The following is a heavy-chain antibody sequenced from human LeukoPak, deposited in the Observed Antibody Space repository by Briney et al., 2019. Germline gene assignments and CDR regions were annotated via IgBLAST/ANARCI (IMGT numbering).Heavy chain of an antibody. CDR3: ARGRKAGYDTRPNRGLDY. CDR2: MNPNSGNT. Sequence: ASVTVSCKASGFTFTNYYLHWVRQAPGQGLEWVGWMNPNSGNTGYAQKFQGRVTMTRNTSISTAYMELSSLRSEDTAVYYCARGRKAGYDTRPNRGLDYWGQGTLVTVSS. J-gene: IGHJ4*02. CDR1: GFTFTNYY. V-gene: IGHV1-8*02. D-gene: IGHD5-12*01.